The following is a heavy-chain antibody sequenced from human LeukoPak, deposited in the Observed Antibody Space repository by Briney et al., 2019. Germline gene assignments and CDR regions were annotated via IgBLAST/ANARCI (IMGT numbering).Heavy chain of an antibody. CDR3: ARGQANRLVWFGELLSNINPFDY. V-gene: IGHV1-18*01. D-gene: IGHD3-10*01. Sequence: ASVKVSCKASGYTFTSYGISWVRQAPGQGLEWMGWISGYNGNTKYVEKFKGRVTMTTDTSTSTADMELRSLRSDDTAVYYCARGQANRLVWFGELLSNINPFDYWGQGSLVTVSS. J-gene: IGHJ4*02. CDR2: ISGYNGNT. CDR1: GYTFTSYG.